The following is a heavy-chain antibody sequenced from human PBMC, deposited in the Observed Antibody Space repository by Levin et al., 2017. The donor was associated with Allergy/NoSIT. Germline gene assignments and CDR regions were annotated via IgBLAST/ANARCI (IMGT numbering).Heavy chain of an antibody. D-gene: IGHD3-22*01. CDR1: GFIFSSDA. V-gene: IGHV3-64D*06. CDR2: INTGGDNT. J-gene: IGHJ4*02. CDR3: VKFGWLSVGDY. Sequence: GGSLRLSCSASGFIFSSDALYWVRQAPGKRLEYVSAINTGGDNTQYADSVKGRFTISRDNSRNMLYLQMSSLRVDDTAVYYCVKFGWLSVGDYWGQGTLVTVSS.